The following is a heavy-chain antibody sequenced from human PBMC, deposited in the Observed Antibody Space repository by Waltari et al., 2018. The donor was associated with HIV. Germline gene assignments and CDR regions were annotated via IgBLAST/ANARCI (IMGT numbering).Heavy chain of an antibody. CDR1: GGSFSGYY. D-gene: IGHD3-10*02. V-gene: IGHV4-34*01. J-gene: IGHJ4*02. CDR3: ARGRAVRGPNDY. CDR2: INTSGST. Sequence: QVQLQQWGAGLLKPSETLSLTCAVYGGSFSGYYWSWIRQPPGKGLEWIGEINTSGSTNDNPSLKSRVTISVDTSKNQFSLKLSSVTAADTAVYYCARGRAVRGPNDYWGQGTLVTVSS.